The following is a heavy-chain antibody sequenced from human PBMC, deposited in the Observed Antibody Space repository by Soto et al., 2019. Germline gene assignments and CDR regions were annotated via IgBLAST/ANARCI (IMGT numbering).Heavy chain of an antibody. J-gene: IGHJ6*02. CDR3: AREKAYYDFWSGYYTRDMKTYYYYGMDV. D-gene: IGHD3-3*01. Sequence: SETLSLTCAVYGGSFSCYYWSWIRQPPGKGLEWIGEINHSGSTNYNPSLKSRVTISVDTSKNQFSLKLSSVTAADTAVYYCAREKAYYDFWSGYYTRDMKTYYYYGMDVWGQGTTVTVSS. CDR1: GGSFSCYY. V-gene: IGHV4-34*01. CDR2: INHSGST.